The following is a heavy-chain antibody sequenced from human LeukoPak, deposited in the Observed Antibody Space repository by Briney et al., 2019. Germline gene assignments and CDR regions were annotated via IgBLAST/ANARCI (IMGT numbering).Heavy chain of an antibody. CDR1: GFTFSSYE. V-gene: IGHV3-48*03. CDR3: AREGDLNAFDI. D-gene: IGHD3-10*01. J-gene: IGHJ3*02. CDR2: ISSSGSTI. Sequence: GGSLRLSCAASGFTFSSYEMNWVRQAPGKGLGLEWVSYISSSGSTIYYADSVKGRFTISRDNAKNSLYLQMNSLRAEDTAVYYCAREGDLNAFDIWGQGAMVTVSS.